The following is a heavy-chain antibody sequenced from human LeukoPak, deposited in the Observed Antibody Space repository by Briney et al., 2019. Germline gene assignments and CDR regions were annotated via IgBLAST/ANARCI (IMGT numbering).Heavy chain of an antibody. D-gene: IGHD1-26*01. CDR2: IYYSGST. V-gene: IGHV4-59*01. J-gene: IGHJ4*02. Sequence: SETLSLTCTVSGVSISSYYWSWVRQPPGKGVEWIGYIYYSGSTNYNPSLKSRVTISVDTSKNQFSLKLSSVTAADTAVYYCARGGSYLDYWGQGTLVTVSS. CDR3: ARGGSYLDY. CDR1: GVSISSYY.